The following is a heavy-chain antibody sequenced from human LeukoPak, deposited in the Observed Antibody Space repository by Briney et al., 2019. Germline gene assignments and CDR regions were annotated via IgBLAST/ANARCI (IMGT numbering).Heavy chain of an antibody. J-gene: IGHJ4*02. CDR3: ARDGPGKVGELGY. V-gene: IGHV1-2*04. CDR1: GYTFTGYY. D-gene: IGHD1-14*01. CDR2: INPNSGGT. Sequence: ASVEVSCKASGYTFTGYYMHWVRQAPGQGLEWMGWINPNSGGTNYAQKFQGWVTMTRDTSISTAYMELSRLRSDDTAVYYCARDGPGKVGELGYWGQGTLVTVSS.